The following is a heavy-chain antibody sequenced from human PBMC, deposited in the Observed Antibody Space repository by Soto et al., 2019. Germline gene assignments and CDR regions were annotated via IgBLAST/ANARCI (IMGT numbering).Heavy chain of an antibody. D-gene: IGHD5-12*01. V-gene: IGHV4-30-4*01. Sequence: SETLSLTCTVSGGSISNADYYWSWVRQPPGKGLEXIGYXXXSXSXXXNXXXXSRVTMSKDTSKNQFSLRLTSVTAADTAVYYCARAIVVTVGGMDVWGRGTTVTVSS. J-gene: IGHJ6*02. CDR1: GGSISNADYY. CDR2: XXXSXSX. CDR3: ARAIVVTVGGMDV.